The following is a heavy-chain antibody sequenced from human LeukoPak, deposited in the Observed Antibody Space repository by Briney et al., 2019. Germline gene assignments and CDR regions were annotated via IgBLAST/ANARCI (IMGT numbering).Heavy chain of an antibody. Sequence: ASVNVSCKASGYTFINYHMHWVRQAPGQGLEWMGIINPSGGSTNCAQKFQGRVTLTRDTSTSTVYMQLSSLGSEDTAVYYCARDGDYRVNYYGMDVWGQGTTVTVSS. J-gene: IGHJ6*02. CDR3: ARDGDYRVNYYGMDV. CDR1: GYTFINYH. CDR2: INPSGGST. D-gene: IGHD4-11*01. V-gene: IGHV1-46*01.